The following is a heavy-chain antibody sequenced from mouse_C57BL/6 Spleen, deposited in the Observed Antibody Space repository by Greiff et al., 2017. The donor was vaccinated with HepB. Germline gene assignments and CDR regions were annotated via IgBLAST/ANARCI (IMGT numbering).Heavy chain of an antibody. Sequence: QVQLQQPGAELVRPGSSVKLSCKASGYTFTSYWMHWVKQRPIQGLEWIGNIDPSDSETHYNQKFKDKATLTVDKSSSTAYMQLSSLTSEDSAVYYCARGELLRSYFDVWGTGTTVTVSS. V-gene: IGHV1-52*01. CDR3: ARGELLRSYFDV. J-gene: IGHJ1*03. CDR1: GYTFTSYW. D-gene: IGHD1-1*01. CDR2: IDPSDSET.